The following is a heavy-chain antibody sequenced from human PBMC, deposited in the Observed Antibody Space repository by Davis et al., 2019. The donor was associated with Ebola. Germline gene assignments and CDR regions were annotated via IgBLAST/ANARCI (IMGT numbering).Heavy chain of an antibody. CDR2: IYPGDSDT. CDR1: GYSFTSYW. Sequence: GESLKISCKGSGYSFTSYWIGWVRQMPGKGLEWMGIIYPGDSDTRYSPSFQGQVTISADKSISTAYLQWSSLKASDTAMYYCARSPVLRYFDWLPDYWGQGTLVTVSS. CDR3: ARSPVLRYFDWLPDY. V-gene: IGHV5-51*01. J-gene: IGHJ4*02. D-gene: IGHD3-9*01.